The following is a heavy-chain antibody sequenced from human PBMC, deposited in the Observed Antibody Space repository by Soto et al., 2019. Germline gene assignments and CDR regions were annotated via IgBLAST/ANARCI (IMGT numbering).Heavy chain of an antibody. CDR3: ARAYSSNKYWFDS. CDR1: GGGFSSYI. D-gene: IGHD2-21*01. J-gene: IGHJ5*01. CDR2: IIPIFGAG. Sequence: ASVKGSCKASGGGFSSYIISWVRQAPGQGLEWMGGIIPIFGAGNYAQKFQDRVTITADESTRTAYMELSSLRSEDTALYYCARAYSSNKYWFDSWGQGTLVTVSS. V-gene: IGHV1-69*13.